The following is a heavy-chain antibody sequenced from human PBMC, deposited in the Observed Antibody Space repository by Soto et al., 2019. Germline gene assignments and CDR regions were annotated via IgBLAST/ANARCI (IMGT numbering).Heavy chain of an antibody. J-gene: IGHJ6*02. V-gene: IGHV1-18*04. CDR2: ISGYNGNT. D-gene: IGHD6-19*01. CDR3: ARRYSGGWYGYYYYGMDV. CDR1: GYTFTSYG. Sequence: ASVKVSCKASGYTFTSYGISWVRQAPGQGLEWMGWISGYNGNTNYAQKLQGRVTMTTDTSTSTAYMELRSLRSDDTAVYYCARRYSGGWYGYYYYGMDVWGQGTTVPASS.